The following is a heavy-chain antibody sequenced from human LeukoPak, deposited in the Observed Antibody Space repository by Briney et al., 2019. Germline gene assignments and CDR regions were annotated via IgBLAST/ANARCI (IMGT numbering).Heavy chain of an antibody. J-gene: IGHJ4*02. Sequence: SETLSLTCAVYGGSFSGYYWSWIRQPPGKGLEWIGEINHSGSTNYNPSLKSRVTISVDTSKNQFSLKLSSVAAADTAVYYCARDAIAVAGDHFDYWGQGTLVTVSS. CDR3: ARDAIAVAGDHFDY. CDR2: INHSGST. CDR1: GGSFSGYY. V-gene: IGHV4-34*01. D-gene: IGHD6-19*01.